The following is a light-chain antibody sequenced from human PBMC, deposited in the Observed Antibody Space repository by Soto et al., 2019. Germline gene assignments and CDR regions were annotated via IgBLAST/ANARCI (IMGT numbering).Light chain of an antibody. CDR2: GAA. CDR1: QSVSSN. V-gene: IGKV3-15*01. J-gene: IGKJ3*01. Sequence: EIVMTQSPATLSVSPGERATLSCRASQSVSSNLAWYQQKTGQAPRRLLYGAATRAAGSPASIIGSGSGTEFTLTIISLQSEDVAVYYCQQYNSRLLFTFGPGTKVDIK. CDR3: QQYNSRLLFT.